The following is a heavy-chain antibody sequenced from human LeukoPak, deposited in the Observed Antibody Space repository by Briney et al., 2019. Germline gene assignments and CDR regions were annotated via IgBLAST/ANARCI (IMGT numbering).Heavy chain of an antibody. CDR1: GYTFTGYY. Sequence: ASVKVSCKASGYTFTGYYMHWVRQATGQGLEWMGWISAYNGDTNYAQKLQGRVTMTTDTSTSTAYMELRSLRSDDTAVYYCASLKNYYDSSGNLVTDAFDIWGQGTMVTVSS. CDR3: ASLKNYYDSSGNLVTDAFDI. J-gene: IGHJ3*02. V-gene: IGHV1-18*04. CDR2: ISAYNGDT. D-gene: IGHD3-22*01.